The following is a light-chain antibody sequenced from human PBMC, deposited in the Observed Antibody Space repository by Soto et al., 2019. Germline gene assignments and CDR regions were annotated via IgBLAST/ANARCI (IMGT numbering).Light chain of an antibody. Sequence: QSVLTQPASVSGSPGQSLTISCTGTGSDIGGYNYVSWYQQHPGEAPKLMIYEVTNRPSGVSNRFSGSKSGNTASLTISGLPPEDEADYFCSSYTSSNTLVVFGGGTKLTVL. CDR1: GSDIGGYNY. CDR2: EVT. CDR3: SSYTSSNTLVV. J-gene: IGLJ2*01. V-gene: IGLV2-14*01.